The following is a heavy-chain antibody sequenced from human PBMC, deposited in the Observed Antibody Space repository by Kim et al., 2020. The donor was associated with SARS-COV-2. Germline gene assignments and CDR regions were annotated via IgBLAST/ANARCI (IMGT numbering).Heavy chain of an antibody. Sequence: SVKVSCKASGGTFSSYAISWVRQAPGQGLEWMGGIIPIFGTANYAQKFQGRVTITADESTSTAYMELSSLRSEDTAVYYCARDPDVVVVAATPAGYFDLWGRGTLVTVSS. CDR3: ARDPDVVVVAATPAGYFDL. J-gene: IGHJ2*01. CDR1: GGTFSSYA. CDR2: IIPIFGTA. D-gene: IGHD2-15*01. V-gene: IGHV1-69*13.